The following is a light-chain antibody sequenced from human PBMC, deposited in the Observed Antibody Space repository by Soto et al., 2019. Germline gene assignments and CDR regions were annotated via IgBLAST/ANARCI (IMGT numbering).Light chain of an antibody. CDR2: GAS. Sequence: EIVLTQSPGTLSLSPGERATLSCRASQSVSSSYLAWYQQKPGQAPRLLIYGASSTATGIPDTFSGSGSGTAFTFTISRLEAEDVAVYYCQQYGSSPLFTFGRGTKVDIK. V-gene: IGKV3-20*01. CDR1: QSVSSSY. J-gene: IGKJ3*01. CDR3: QQYGSSPLFT.